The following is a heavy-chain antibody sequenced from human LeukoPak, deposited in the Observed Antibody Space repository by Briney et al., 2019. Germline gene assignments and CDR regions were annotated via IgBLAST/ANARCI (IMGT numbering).Heavy chain of an antibody. D-gene: IGHD6-19*01. V-gene: IGHV4-4*07. CDR1: VGSISSYY. CDR3: ARDSSGWYGNYYYMDV. J-gene: IGHJ6*03. CDR2: IYTSGST. Sequence: SETLSLTCTVSVGSISSYYWSWIRQPAGKGLEWIGRIYTSGSTNYNPSLKNRVTMSVDTSKNQFSLKLSSVTAADTAVYYCARDSSGWYGNYYYMDVWGKGTTVTVSS.